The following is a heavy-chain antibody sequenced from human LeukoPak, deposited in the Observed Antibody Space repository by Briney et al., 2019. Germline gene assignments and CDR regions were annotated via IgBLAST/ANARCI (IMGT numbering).Heavy chain of an antibody. Sequence: PGGSLRLSCAASGFTFDDYGMSWVRQAPGKGLEWVSGINWNGGSTGYADSVKGRFTISRDNAKNSLYLQMNSLRAEDTALYYCARDMKWYSGGWYVFLDYWGQGTLVTVSS. CDR3: ARDMKWYSGGWYVFLDY. D-gene: IGHD6-19*01. CDR1: GFTFDDYG. J-gene: IGHJ4*02. CDR2: INWNGGST. V-gene: IGHV3-20*04.